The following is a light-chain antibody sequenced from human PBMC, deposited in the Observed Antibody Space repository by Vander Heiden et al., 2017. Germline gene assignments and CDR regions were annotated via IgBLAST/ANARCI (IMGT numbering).Light chain of an antibody. CDR3: CSYAGSSTYVV. Sequence: QSALTQPASVSGSPGQSITISCTGTSSDVGRYNLVSWYQQHPGKAPNLLIYEGSKRPSGVSNRFSGSKSGNTASLTIAGLQAEDEADYYCCSYAGSSTYVVFGGGTKLTVL. V-gene: IGLV2-23*01. J-gene: IGLJ2*01. CDR1: SSDVGRYNL. CDR2: EGS.